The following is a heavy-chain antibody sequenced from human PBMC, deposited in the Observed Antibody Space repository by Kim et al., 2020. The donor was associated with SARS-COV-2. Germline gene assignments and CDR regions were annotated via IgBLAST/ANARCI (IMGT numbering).Heavy chain of an antibody. CDR3: ARGINQHVVVSEFDY. D-gene: IGHD3-22*01. J-gene: IGHJ4*02. CDR2: ISYDGSNK. Sequence: GGSLRLSCAASGFTFSSYGMHWVRQAPGKGLEWVAVISYDGSNKYYADSVKGRFTISRDNSKNTLYLQMNSLRAEDTAVYYCARGINQHVVVSEFDYWGQGTLVTVSS. CDR1: GFTFSSYG. V-gene: IGHV3-33*05.